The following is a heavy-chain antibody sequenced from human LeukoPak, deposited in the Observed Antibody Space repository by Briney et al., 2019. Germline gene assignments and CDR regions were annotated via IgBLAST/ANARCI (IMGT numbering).Heavy chain of an antibody. CDR1: GFTFSSYS. CDR3: ARGVVVVTASWYFDL. J-gene: IGHJ2*01. Sequence: PGGSLRLSCAASGFTFSSYSMNWVRQAPGKGLEWVSSISSSSSYLYYADSVKGRFTISRDNAKNSLYLQMNSLRAEDTAVYYCARGVVVVTASWYFDLWGRGTLVTVSS. CDR2: ISSSSSYL. D-gene: IGHD2-21*02. V-gene: IGHV3-21*01.